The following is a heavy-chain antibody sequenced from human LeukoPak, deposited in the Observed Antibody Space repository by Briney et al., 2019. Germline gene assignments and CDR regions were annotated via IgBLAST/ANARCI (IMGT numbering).Heavy chain of an antibody. J-gene: IGHJ4*02. CDR2: INIFNGDT. CDR1: GYTFSSYG. Sequence: ASVKVSCKASGYTFSSYGITWVRQAPGQGLERMGWINIFNGDTKYAQKFQGRVTLTRDTSTATAYMEMSSLGADDTAIYYCARNLVPTGIDFWGQGALVTVSS. CDR3: ARNLVPTGIDF. D-gene: IGHD1-14*01. V-gene: IGHV1-18*01.